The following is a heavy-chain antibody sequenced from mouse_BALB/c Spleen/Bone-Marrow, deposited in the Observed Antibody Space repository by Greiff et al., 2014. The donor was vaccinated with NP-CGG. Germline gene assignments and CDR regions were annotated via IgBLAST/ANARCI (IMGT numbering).Heavy chain of an antibody. V-gene: IGHV1S81*02. CDR2: INPSNGGT. CDR1: GYTFTSYY. Sequence: QVQLQQPGAELVKPGASVKLSCKASGYTFTSYYMYWVKQRPGQGLEWIGGINPSNGGTNFNEKFKSKATLTVDKSSSTAYIQLSSLTSEDSAVYYCTRGLRAWFAYWGQGTLVTVSA. J-gene: IGHJ3*01. D-gene: IGHD3-1*01. CDR3: TRGLRAWFAY.